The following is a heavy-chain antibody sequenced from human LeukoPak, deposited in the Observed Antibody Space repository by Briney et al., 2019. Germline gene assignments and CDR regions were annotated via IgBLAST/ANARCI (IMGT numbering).Heavy chain of an antibody. CDR2: IYYSGST. V-gene: IGHV4-59*01. D-gene: IGHD3-9*01. J-gene: IGHJ6*02. CDR3: ARVHYDILTGYYPSYYYYGMDV. CDR1: GVSISSYY. Sequence: KPSATLSLPCTVSGVSISSYYWSWIRPPPGKGLEWIGYIYYSGSTNYNPSLKSRVTISVDTSKNQFSLKLSSVTAADTAVYYCARVHYDILTGYYPSYYYYGMDVWGQGTTVTVS.